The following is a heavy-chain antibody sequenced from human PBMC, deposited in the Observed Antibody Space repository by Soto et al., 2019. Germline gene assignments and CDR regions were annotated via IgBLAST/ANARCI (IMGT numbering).Heavy chain of an antibody. CDR3: AKRGGYCGGGSCRGGYFDY. J-gene: IGHJ4*02. CDR1: GFTFSSYA. CDR2: ISGSGGST. Sequence: GGSLRLSCAASGFTFSSYAMSWVRQAPGKGLEWVSAISGSGGSTYYADSVKGQFTISRDNSKNTLYLQMNSLRAEDTAVYYCAKRGGYCGGGSCRGGYFDYWGQGTLVTVSS. D-gene: IGHD2-15*01. V-gene: IGHV3-23*01.